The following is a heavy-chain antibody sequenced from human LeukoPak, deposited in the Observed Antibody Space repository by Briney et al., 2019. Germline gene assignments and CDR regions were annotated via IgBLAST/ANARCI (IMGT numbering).Heavy chain of an antibody. CDR2: IIPIFGTA. J-gene: IGHJ4*02. D-gene: IGHD3-22*01. CDR3: ARGPVYYYDSSGYSNFDD. V-gene: IGHV1-69*13. Sequence: ASVKVSCKASGGTFSSYAISWVRQAPGQGLEWMGGIIPIFGTANYAQKFQGRVTITADESTSTAYMELSSLRSEDTAVYYCARGPVYYYDSSGYSNFDDWGQGTLVTVSS. CDR1: GGTFSSYA.